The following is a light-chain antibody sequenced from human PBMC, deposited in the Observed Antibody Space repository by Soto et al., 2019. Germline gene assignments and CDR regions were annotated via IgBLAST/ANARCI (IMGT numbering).Light chain of an antibody. Sequence: QSALTQPASVSGSPGQSITISCTGTSSDIGGYILVSWYQQEPGKAPKLMIYEVINRPSGVSNRFSGSKSGNTASLTISGLQAEDEADYYCSSYRSGGTAVFGGGTKLTVL. J-gene: IGLJ2*01. CDR3: SSYRSGGTAV. CDR1: SSDIGGYIL. V-gene: IGLV2-14*02. CDR2: EVI.